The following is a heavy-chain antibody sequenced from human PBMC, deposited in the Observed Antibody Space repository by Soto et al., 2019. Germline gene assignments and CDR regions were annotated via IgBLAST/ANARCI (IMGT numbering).Heavy chain of an antibody. CDR2: ISSSSSTI. J-gene: IGHJ5*02. CDR3: ARGLGVANNWFDP. Sequence: EVQLVESGGGLVQPGGSLRLSCAASGFTFSSYSMNWVRQAPGKGLEWVSYISSSSSTIYYADSVKGRFTISRDNAKNPLYLQMNSLRDEDTAVYYCARGLGVANNWFDPWGQGTLVTVSS. D-gene: IGHD2-21*01. V-gene: IGHV3-48*02. CDR1: GFTFSSYS.